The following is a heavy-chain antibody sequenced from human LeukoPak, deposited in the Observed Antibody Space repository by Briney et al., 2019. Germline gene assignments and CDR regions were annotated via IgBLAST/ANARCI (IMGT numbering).Heavy chain of an antibody. J-gene: IGHJ4*02. V-gene: IGHV4-34*01. D-gene: IGHD3-10*01. CDR1: GGSFSGYY. CDR2: INHSGST. CDR3: ARENYYGSGSYEG. Sequence: SETLSLTCAVYGGSFSGYYWSWIRQPPGKGLEWIGEINHSGSTNYNPSLKSRVTISVDTSKNQFSLKLSSVTAADTAVYYCARENYYGSGSYEGWGQGTLVTVSS.